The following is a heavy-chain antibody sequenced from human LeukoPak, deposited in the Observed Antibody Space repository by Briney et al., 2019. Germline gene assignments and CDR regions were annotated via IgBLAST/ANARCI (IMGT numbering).Heavy chain of an antibody. CDR2: IFYTGST. CDR1: NGSISSYY. J-gene: IGHJ4*02. CDR3: ARSFHGSGSYAFDY. Sequence: PPETLSLTCTVSNGSISSYYWSWIRQPPGKGLEYIGYIFYTGSTNYNPSLKSRVTISVDTSKNQFSLRLTSVTAADTAMYYCARSFHGSGSYAFDYWAQGTLVTVSS. D-gene: IGHD3-10*01. V-gene: IGHV4-59*01.